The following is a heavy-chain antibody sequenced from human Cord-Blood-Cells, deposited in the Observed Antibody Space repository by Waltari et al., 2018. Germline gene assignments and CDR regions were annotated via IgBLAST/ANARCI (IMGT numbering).Heavy chain of an antibody. J-gene: IGHJ4*02. V-gene: IGHV4-59*11. D-gene: IGHD3-3*01. CDR2: IYYSGST. Sequence: QVQLQESGPGLVKPSETLALTCTVSGGSISSQYRSWIRQPPGKGLEWIGYIYYSGSTNYNPSLKSRVTISVDTSKNQFSLKLSSVTAVDTAVYYCARSDFWSGYYDYWGQGTLVTVSS. CDR3: ARSDFWSGYYDY. CDR1: GGSISSQY.